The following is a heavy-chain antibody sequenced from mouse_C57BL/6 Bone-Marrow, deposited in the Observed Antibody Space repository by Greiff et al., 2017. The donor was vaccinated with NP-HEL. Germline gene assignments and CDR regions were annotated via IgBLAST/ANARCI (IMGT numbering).Heavy chain of an antibody. V-gene: IGHV1-69*01. J-gene: IGHJ4*01. CDR3: ASRRFMLGYYAMEY. CDR1: GYTFTSYW. Sequence: QVQLQQPGAELVMPGASVKLSCKASGYTFTSYWMHWVKQRPGQGLEWIGEIDPSDSYTNYNQKFKGKSTLTVDKSSSTAYMQLSSLTSEDSAVYYYASRRFMLGYYAMEYRGQGISVTVAS. D-gene: IGHD3-3*01. CDR2: IDPSDSYT.